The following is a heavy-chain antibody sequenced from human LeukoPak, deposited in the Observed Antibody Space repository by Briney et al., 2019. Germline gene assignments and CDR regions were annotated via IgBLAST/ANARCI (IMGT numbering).Heavy chain of an antibody. V-gene: IGHV1-18*04. CDR1: GYTFTSYG. CDR3: ARDKGYDILTGYEKFDY. Sequence: GASVKVSCKASGYTFTSYGISWVRQAPGQGLEWMGWISAYNGNTNYAQKLQGRVTMTTDTSTSTAYMELRSLRSDGTAVYYCARDKGYDILTGYEKFDYWGQGTLVTVSS. J-gene: IGHJ4*02. D-gene: IGHD3-9*01. CDR2: ISAYNGNT.